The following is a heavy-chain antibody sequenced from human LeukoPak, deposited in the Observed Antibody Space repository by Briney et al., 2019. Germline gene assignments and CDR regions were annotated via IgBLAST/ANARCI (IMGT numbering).Heavy chain of an antibody. CDR1: GDSVSSNSAA. CDR3: ARDATSWVEFVFDP. CDR2: TYYRSKWYN. D-gene: IGHD2-2*01. V-gene: IGHV6-1*01. J-gene: IGHJ5*02. Sequence: SQTLSLTCAISGDSVSSNSAAWNWIRQSPSRGLECLGRTYYRSKWYNDYAVSVKSRITINPDTSKNQFSLQLNSVTPEDTAVYYCARDATSWVEFVFDPWGQGTLVTVSS.